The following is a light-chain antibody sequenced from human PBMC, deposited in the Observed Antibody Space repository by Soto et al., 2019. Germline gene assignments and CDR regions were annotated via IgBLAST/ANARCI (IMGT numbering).Light chain of an antibody. J-gene: IGLJ2*01. Sequence: SALTQPPSASGSPGQSVTISCTGTSSDVGGYNYVSWYQQHPGKAPKLMIYEVSKRPSGVPDRLSGSKSGNTASLTVSGLQAEDEADYYCSSYAGSTVVFGGGTKVTVL. CDR2: EVS. CDR1: SSDVGGYNY. CDR3: SSYAGSTVV. V-gene: IGLV2-8*01.